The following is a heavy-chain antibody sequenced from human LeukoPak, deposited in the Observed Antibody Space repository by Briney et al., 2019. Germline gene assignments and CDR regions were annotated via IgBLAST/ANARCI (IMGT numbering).Heavy chain of an antibody. Sequence: SETLSLTCIVSGGSISSSSYYWGWIRQPPGKGLEWIGSIYYSGSTYYNPSLKSRVTISVDTSKNQFSLKLSSVTAADTAVYYCARGTGGAWWDPTPSFDYWGQGTLVTVSS. CDR3: ARGTGGAWWDPTPSFDY. J-gene: IGHJ4*02. V-gene: IGHV4-39*07. CDR2: IYYSGST. CDR1: GGSISSSSYY. D-gene: IGHD2-8*02.